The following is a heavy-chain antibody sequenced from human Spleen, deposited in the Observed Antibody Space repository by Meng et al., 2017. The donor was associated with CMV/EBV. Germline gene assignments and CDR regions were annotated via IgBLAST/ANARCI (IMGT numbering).Heavy chain of an antibody. J-gene: IGHJ5*01. CDR3: ARVTDFWSTPWGFDP. Sequence: ASVKVSCKASGYTFTGYYMHWVRQAPGQGLEWMGWVNANSGDTNYAVKFQGRVTMTSDTSITTAYMELSRLTSDDTAVYYCARVTDFWSTPWGFDPWGQGTLVTVSS. CDR2: VNANSGDT. V-gene: IGHV1-2*02. D-gene: IGHD3/OR15-3a*01. CDR1: GYTFTGYY.